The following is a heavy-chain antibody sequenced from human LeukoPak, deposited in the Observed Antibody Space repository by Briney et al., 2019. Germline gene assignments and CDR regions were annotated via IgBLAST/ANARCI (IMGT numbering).Heavy chain of an antibody. V-gene: IGHV4-4*09. CDR2: IYTSGST. D-gene: IGHD4-11*01. Sequence: SETLSLTCTVSGGSISSYYWSWIRQPPGKGLEWIGYIYTSGSTNYNPSLKSRVTISVDTSKNQYSLKLSSVTAADTAVYYCARENDYSNFFDYWGQGTLVTVSS. CDR3: ARENDYSNFFDY. J-gene: IGHJ4*02. CDR1: GGSISSYY.